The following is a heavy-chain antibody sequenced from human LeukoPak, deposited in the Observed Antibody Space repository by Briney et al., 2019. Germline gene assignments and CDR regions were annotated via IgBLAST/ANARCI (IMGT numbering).Heavy chain of an antibody. D-gene: IGHD2/OR15-2a*01. CDR1: GFTFSSYG. CDR2: IWSDDRNK. V-gene: IGHV3-33*01. Sequence: QPGGSLRLSCAASGFTFSSYGMHWVRQAPGKGLEWVALIWSDDRNKYYADSVKGQFTISRDNSKNTLYLQMNSLRSDDTAVYYCARNCDTTIYPRCFDSWGQGTLVTVSS. CDR3: ARNCDTTIYPRCFDS. J-gene: IGHJ4*02.